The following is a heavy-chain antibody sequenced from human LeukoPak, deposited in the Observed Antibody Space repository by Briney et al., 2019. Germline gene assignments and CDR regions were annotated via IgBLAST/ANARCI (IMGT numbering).Heavy chain of an antibody. V-gene: IGHV3-9*01. Sequence: GRSLRLSCAASGFTFDDYAMHWVRQAPGKGLEWVSGISWSSGSVGYADSVKGRFTISRDNAKNSLYLQMNSLRAEDTALYYCGKDSGYYYDSSGYLGDYWGQGTLVTVSS. CDR2: ISWSSGSV. J-gene: IGHJ4*02. CDR1: GFTFDDYA. D-gene: IGHD3-22*01. CDR3: GKDSGYYYDSSGYLGDY.